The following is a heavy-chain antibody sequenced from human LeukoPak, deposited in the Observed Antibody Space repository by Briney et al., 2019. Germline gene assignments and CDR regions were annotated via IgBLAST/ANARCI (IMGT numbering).Heavy chain of an antibody. Sequence: GGSLTLSCAASGFTFSTSDMSWVRQAPGKGLEWVSGISAGGSSTYYTDSVKGRFTISRDNSKNTLNLQVNSLRAEDTAVYYCAKVGRADDYYFDYWGQGTLVTVSS. CDR3: AKVGRADDYYFDY. D-gene: IGHD3-3*01. J-gene: IGHJ4*02. CDR1: GFTFSTSD. CDR2: ISAGGSST. V-gene: IGHV3-23*01.